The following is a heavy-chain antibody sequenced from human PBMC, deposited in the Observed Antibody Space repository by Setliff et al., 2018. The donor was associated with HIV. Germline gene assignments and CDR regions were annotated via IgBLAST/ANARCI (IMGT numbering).Heavy chain of an antibody. CDR2: IKQDGSEE. CDR3: KDHLSGRASDC. Sequence: GGSLRLSCAASGFTFSTYWMIWVRQAPGKGLEWVAKIKQDGSEEYYVDSVKGRFTISRDNAKNSVYLQMNSLRVEDTAMYCTKDHLSGRASDCWGQGTLVTVSS. V-gene: IGHV3-7*01. J-gene: IGHJ4*02. CDR1: GFTFSTYW. D-gene: IGHD6-19*01.